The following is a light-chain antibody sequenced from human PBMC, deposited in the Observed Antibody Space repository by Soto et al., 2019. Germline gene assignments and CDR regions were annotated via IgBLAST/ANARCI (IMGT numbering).Light chain of an antibody. CDR1: QSVSSY. V-gene: IGKV3-11*01. Sequence: EIVLTQSPATLSLSPGERATLSCRASQSVSSYLAWYQQKPGQAPRLLIYDASNRATGIPARFSGSGSGTDFTLTICSLEPEDFAVYYCQQRSNWPPITFGQGTRLENK. CDR2: DAS. CDR3: QQRSNWPPIT. J-gene: IGKJ5*01.